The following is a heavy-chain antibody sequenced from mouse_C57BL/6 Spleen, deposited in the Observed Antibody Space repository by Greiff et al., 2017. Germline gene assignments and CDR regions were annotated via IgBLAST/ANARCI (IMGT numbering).Heavy chain of an antibody. D-gene: IGHD4-1*01. CDR3: ARGHWGDY. CDR2: IYPGDGDT. CDR1: GYAFSSSW. V-gene: IGHV1-82*01. Sequence: LVEPGASVKISCKASGYAFSSSWMNWVKQRPGKGLEWIGRIYPGDGDTNYNGKFKGKATLTADKSSSTAYMQLSSLTSEDSAVYFCARGHWGDYWGQGTSVTVSS. J-gene: IGHJ4*01.